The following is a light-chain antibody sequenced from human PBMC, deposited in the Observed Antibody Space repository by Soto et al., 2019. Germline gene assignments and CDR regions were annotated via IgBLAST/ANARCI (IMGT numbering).Light chain of an antibody. J-gene: IGKJ1*01. CDR1: QTISNW. V-gene: IGKV1-5*03. CDR3: QQYNSFST. Sequence: DIGRTQYRASLSASVGDRVIITCRATQTISNWLAWYQQKPGKAPKLLIYKTSTLETGVPSRFSGSGSGTEFTLTITSLQPDDFAIYYCQQYNSFSTFGQGTKVDIK. CDR2: KTS.